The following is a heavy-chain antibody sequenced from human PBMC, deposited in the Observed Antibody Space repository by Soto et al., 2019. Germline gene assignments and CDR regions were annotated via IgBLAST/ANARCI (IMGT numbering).Heavy chain of an antibody. J-gene: IGHJ5*02. CDR3: ARYVVVASVGWFDP. D-gene: IGHD2-15*01. CDR1: GYSFTSYW. CDR2: IYPGDSDT. Sequence: PGASMKTSCKGSGYSFTSYWIGWVRQMPVKGLEWMGTIYPGDSDTRYSPSFQGQVTISADKSISTAYLQWSSLKASDTAMYYCARYVVVASVGWFDPWGQGTLVTVSS. V-gene: IGHV5-51*01.